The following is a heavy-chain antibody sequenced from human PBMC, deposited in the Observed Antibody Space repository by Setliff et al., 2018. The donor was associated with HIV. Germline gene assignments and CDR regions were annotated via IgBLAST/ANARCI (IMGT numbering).Heavy chain of an antibody. V-gene: IGHV4-4*07. D-gene: IGHD3-22*01. J-gene: IGHJ4*02. Sequence: PSETLSLTCTISGGSFGVYRWSWIRQSAGRGLEWIGRIDSSGTTDYKPSLKGRVAISVDTSKNQFSLRLTSVTAADTAVYFCARLRITMIMMLSYFDYWGQGTLGTVSS. CDR1: GGSFGVYR. CDR2: IDSSGTT. CDR3: ARLRITMIMMLSYFDY.